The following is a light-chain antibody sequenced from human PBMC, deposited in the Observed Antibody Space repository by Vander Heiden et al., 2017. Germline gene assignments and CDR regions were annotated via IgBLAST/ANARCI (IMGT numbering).Light chain of an antibody. CDR3: QVWDRNAVV. V-gene: IGLV3-9*01. Sequence: SYDLTQPLSVSVAPGQTARIACGGDTIGTKSVHWYHQRPGQAPVLVIYRETNRPSGMPERFSGSNSANTATLTISGSQAGDEGYYFCQVWDRNAVVFGGGTKLTVL. CDR1: TIGTKS. J-gene: IGLJ3*02. CDR2: RET.